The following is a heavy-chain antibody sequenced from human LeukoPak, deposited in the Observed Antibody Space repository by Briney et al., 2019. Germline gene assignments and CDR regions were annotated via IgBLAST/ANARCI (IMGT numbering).Heavy chain of an antibody. D-gene: IGHD6-19*01. Sequence: VASVKVSCKASGYTFTSYGISWVRQAPGQGLEWMGRIIPILGIANYAQKFQGRVTITADKSTSTAYMELSSLRSEDTAVYYCARGDGWLPGDYWGQGTLVTVSS. CDR2: IIPILGIA. J-gene: IGHJ4*02. CDR1: GYTFTSYG. V-gene: IGHV1-69*04. CDR3: ARGDGWLPGDY.